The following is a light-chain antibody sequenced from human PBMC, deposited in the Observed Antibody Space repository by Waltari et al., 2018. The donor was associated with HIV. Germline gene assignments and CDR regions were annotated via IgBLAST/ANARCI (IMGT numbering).Light chain of an antibody. J-gene: IGKJ3*01. V-gene: IGKV1-39*01. CDR1: QRISTY. Sequence: DIQMTQSPSSLSASVGDRVTITCRASQRISTYLNWYQQKPGKAPKVLIYAASSLQSGVPSRFSGSGSMTDFTLTISSLQPEDFATYYCQQSYSTPFTFGPGTKVDIK. CDR2: AAS. CDR3: QQSYSTPFT.